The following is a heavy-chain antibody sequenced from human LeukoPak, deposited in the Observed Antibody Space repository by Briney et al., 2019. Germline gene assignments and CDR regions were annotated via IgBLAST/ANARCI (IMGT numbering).Heavy chain of an antibody. CDR2: ISAYNGNT. J-gene: IGHJ4*02. CDR3: ARDFPLVVGATTDYFDY. CDR1: GYTFTSYG. Sequence: ASVKVSCKASGYTFTSYGISWVRQAPGQGLEWMGWISAYNGNTNYAQKLQGRVTMTTDTSTGTAYMELRSLRSDDTAVYYCARDFPLVVGATTDYFDYWGQGTLVTVSS. D-gene: IGHD1-26*01. V-gene: IGHV1-18*01.